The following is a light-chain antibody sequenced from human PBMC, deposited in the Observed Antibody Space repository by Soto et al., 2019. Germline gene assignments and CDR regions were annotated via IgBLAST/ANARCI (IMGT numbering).Light chain of an antibody. CDR3: SSYTTSTTVV. CDR2: EVS. Sequence: QSVLTQPASVFGSPGQSITFSCTGTSSDAGGYNFVSWYQQHPGKAPKLMIYEVSSRPSGVSNRFSGSKSGNTASLTISGLQPEDEADYYCSSYTTSTTVVFGTGTKLTVL. CDR1: SSDAGGYNF. V-gene: IGLV2-14*03. J-gene: IGLJ1*01.